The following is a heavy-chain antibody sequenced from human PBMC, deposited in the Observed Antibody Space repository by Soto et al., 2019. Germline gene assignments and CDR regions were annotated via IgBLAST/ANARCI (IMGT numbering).Heavy chain of an antibody. Sequence: QVQLVESGGGVVQPGRSLRLSCAASGFTFSSYAMHWVHQAPGKGLEWVAVISYDGSNKYYADSVKGRFTISRDNSKNTLYLQMNSLRAEDTAVYYCARGGMRVERYFDPLPVDYWGQGTLVTVSS. CDR1: GFTFSSYA. J-gene: IGHJ4*02. V-gene: IGHV3-30-3*01. CDR2: ISYDGSNK. CDR3: ARGGMRVERYFDPLPVDY. D-gene: IGHD3-9*01.